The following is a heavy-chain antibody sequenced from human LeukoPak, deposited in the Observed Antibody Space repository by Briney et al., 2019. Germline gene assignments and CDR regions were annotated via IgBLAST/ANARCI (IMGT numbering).Heavy chain of an antibody. J-gene: IGHJ3*02. Sequence: GGSLRLSCAAFGFTVRNTYMSWVRQAPGKGLVWVSLIYDDGTTHYADSVQGRFTISKDNSKNTLYLQMNSLKAEDTAVYYCARDDAYTYSWVQFDMWGQGTMVTVS. CDR2: IYDDGTT. CDR1: GFTVRNTY. D-gene: IGHD3-16*01. CDR3: ARDDAYTYSWVQFDM. V-gene: IGHV3-66*01.